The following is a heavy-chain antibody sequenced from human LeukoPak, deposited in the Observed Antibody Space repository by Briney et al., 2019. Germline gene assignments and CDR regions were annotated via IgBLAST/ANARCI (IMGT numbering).Heavy chain of an antibody. Sequence: SETLSLTCTVSGVSISSSSYYWGWIRQPPGKGLEWIGSIYYSGSTYYNPSLKSRVTISVDTSKNQFSLKLSSVTAADTAVYYCASGGVGNEYSSSSAWFDPWGQGTLVTVSS. J-gene: IGHJ5*02. CDR3: ASGGVGNEYSSSSAWFDP. D-gene: IGHD6-6*01. CDR1: GVSISSSSYY. V-gene: IGHV4-39*01. CDR2: IYYSGST.